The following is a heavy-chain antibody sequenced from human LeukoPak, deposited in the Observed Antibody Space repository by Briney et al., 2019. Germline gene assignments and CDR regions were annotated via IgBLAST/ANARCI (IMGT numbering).Heavy chain of an antibody. CDR3: ANLNMITFGGVHDY. Sequence: KPSETLSLTCTVSGGSISSGSYYWGWIRQPPGKGLEWFGSIYYSGSTYYNPSLKSRVTISVDTSKNQFSLKLSSVTAADTAVYYCANLNMITFGGVHDYWGQGTLVTVSS. CDR1: GGSISSGSYY. V-gene: IGHV4-39*01. D-gene: IGHD3-16*01. CDR2: IYYSGST. J-gene: IGHJ4*02.